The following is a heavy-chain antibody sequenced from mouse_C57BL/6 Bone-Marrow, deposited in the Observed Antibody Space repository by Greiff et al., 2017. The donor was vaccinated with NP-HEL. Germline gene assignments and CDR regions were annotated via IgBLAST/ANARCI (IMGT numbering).Heavy chain of an antibody. V-gene: IGHV1-26*01. Sequence: EVQLLQSGPGLVKPGASLKISCTASGFTFTDYYMNWVHQSPGKSLEWIGVINPNNGGTSYNQKFTGKATFTVDKSSCTAYIELRSLTSEDSAVYYCARRGHDYDSGLEYWGQGTPVTVSA. J-gene: IGHJ3*01. CDR2: INPNNGGT. CDR3: ARRGHDYDSGLEY. D-gene: IGHD2-4*01. CDR1: GFTFTDYY.